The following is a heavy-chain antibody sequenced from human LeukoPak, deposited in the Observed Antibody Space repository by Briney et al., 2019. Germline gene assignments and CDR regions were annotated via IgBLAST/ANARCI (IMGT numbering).Heavy chain of an antibody. CDR1: GGSISSRTYY. V-gene: IGHV4-39*01. Sequence: PSETLSLTCTVSGGSISSRTYYWGWIRQSPGTGLEWIGTLHHSGSTSYNPSLSSRVTISVDTSKNQFFLHLNSVTAADTAVYFCASWPHDSSHPRDFWGQGTLVTVSS. J-gene: IGHJ4*02. CDR3: ASWPHDSSHPRDF. D-gene: IGHD4-11*01. CDR2: LHHSGST.